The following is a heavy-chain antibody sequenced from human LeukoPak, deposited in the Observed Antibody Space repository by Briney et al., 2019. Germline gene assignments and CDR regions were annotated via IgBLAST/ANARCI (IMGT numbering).Heavy chain of an antibody. D-gene: IGHD3-22*01. CDR2: INSGGST. V-gene: IGHV3-66*01. Sequence: GGSLRLSCAASGFTFSGNYRSWVRQPPGKGLEWVSVINSGGSTYYAHSVKGRFTISRDNSKNTLYLQMNSLTAEDTAVYYCARARDSSGYYRGYFDYWGQGTLVTVSS. J-gene: IGHJ4*02. CDR1: GFTFSGNY. CDR3: ARARDSSGYYRGYFDY.